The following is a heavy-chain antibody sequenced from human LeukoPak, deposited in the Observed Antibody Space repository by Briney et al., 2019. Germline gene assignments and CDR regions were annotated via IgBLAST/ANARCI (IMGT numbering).Heavy chain of an antibody. CDR2: ISGSGGST. CDR1: GGSFSGYY. D-gene: IGHD3-9*01. CDR3: AKDLWRYFDWLLPDY. Sequence: ETLSLTCAVYGGSFSGYYWSWVRQAPGKGLEWVSAISGSGGSTYYADSVKGRFTISRDNSKNTLYLQMNSLRAEDTAVYYCAKDLWRYFDWLLPDYWGQGTLVTVSS. V-gene: IGHV3-23*01. J-gene: IGHJ4*02.